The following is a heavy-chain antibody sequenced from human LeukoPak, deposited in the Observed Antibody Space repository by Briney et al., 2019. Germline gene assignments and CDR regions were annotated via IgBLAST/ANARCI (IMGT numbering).Heavy chain of an antibody. J-gene: IGHJ3*02. CDR2: ISYSGST. CDR1: GGSISSYY. CDR3: TRSETFDI. V-gene: IGHV4-59*01. Sequence: SETLSLTCTVSGGSISSYYWSWIRQPPGKGLEWIGYISYSGSTNYNPSLKSRVTISVDTSKNQFSLKLSSVTAADTAVYYCTRSETFDIWGQGTMVTVSS.